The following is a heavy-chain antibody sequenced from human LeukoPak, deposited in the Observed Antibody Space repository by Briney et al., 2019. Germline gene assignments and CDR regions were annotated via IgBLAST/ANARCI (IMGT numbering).Heavy chain of an antibody. V-gene: IGHV1-8*01. D-gene: IGHD6-13*01. CDR3: ATRAWGAAAGIPYY. CDR2: MNPNSGNT. Sequence: ASVKVSCMASGYTFTSYDISWVRQATGQELEWMGWMNPNSGNTGYAQKFQGRVTMTRNTSISTAYMELSSLRSEDTAVYYCATRAWGAAAGIPYYWGQGTQVTVSS. CDR1: GYTFTSYD. J-gene: IGHJ4*02.